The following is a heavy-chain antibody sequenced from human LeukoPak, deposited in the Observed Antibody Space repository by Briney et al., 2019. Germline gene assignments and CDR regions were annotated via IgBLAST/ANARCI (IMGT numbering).Heavy chain of an antibody. CDR2: IYYSGST. D-gene: IGHD1-1*01. CDR3: ARVGRRGLYYFDY. J-gene: IGHJ4*02. CDR1: GGSISSGGYY. Sequence: SETLSLTCTVSGGSISSGGYYWSWIRQHPGKGLEWIGYIYYSGSTYYNPSLKSRVTISVDTSKNQFSLKLSSVTAADTAVYYCARVGRRGLYYFDYWGQGTLVTVSS. V-gene: IGHV4-31*03.